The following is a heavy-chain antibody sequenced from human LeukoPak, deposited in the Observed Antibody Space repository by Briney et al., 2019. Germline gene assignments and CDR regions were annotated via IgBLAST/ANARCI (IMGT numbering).Heavy chain of an antibody. V-gene: IGHV4-38-2*02. D-gene: IGHD5-18*01. Sequence: SETLSLTCTVSGYSISSGYYWGWIRQPPGKGLEWIGSIYHSGSTYYNPSLKSRVTISVDTSKNQFSLKLSSVTAADTAVYYCARGKRGNSYGNHYYYYYYMDVWGKGTTVTVSS. CDR3: ARGKRGNSYGNHYYYYYYMDV. CDR2: IYHSGST. CDR1: GYSISSGYY. J-gene: IGHJ6*03.